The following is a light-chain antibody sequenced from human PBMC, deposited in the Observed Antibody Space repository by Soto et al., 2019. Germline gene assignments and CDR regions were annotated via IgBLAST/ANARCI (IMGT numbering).Light chain of an antibody. J-gene: IGKJ4*01. CDR3: QQFNAYPLT. Sequence: EIVLTQSPATLSLSPGERATLSCRASQSVSSYLAWYQQKPGQAPRLLIYDASNRATGIPARFSGSGSGTDFTLTISSLEPEDFATYFCQQFNAYPLTFGGGTKLEIK. CDR2: DAS. CDR1: QSVSSY. V-gene: IGKV3-11*01.